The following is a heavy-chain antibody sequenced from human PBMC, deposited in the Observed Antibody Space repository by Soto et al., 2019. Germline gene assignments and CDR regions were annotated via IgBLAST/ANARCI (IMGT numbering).Heavy chain of an antibody. CDR2: INHSGST. Sequence: PSETLSLTCAVYGGSFSGYYWSWIRQPPGKGLEWIGEINHSGSTNYNPSLKSRVTISVDTSKNQFSLKLSSVTAADTAVYYCARGEDSSGYSDAFDIWGQGTMVTV. J-gene: IGHJ3*02. CDR1: GGSFSGYY. CDR3: ARGEDSSGYSDAFDI. V-gene: IGHV4-34*01. D-gene: IGHD3-22*01.